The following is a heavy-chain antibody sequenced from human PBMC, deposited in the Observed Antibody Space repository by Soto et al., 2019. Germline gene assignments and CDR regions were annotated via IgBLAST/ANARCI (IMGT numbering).Heavy chain of an antibody. V-gene: IGHV3-11*01. D-gene: IGHD2-21*01. CDR2: ISGGGGTI. CDR3: ARGYSAIEY. CDR1: GFTFTDDY. Sequence: QVQLVESGGGLVKPGGSLRLSCAASGFTFTDDYMTWVRQAPGKGLEWISYISGGGGTIYYADSVKGRFTISRDNAKTSLYLQMNTLRAEDSALYYCARGYSAIEYWGQGTPVTVSS. J-gene: IGHJ4*02.